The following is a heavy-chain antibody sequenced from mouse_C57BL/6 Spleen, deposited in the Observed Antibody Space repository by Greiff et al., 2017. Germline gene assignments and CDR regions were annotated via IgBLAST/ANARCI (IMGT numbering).Heavy chain of an antibody. Sequence: QVQLQQSGAELMKPGSSVKLSCKATGYTFTGYWIEWVKQRPGQGLEWIGEILPGSGSTNYNEKFKGKATLTADTSSNTAYMQLSSLTTEDSAISSCASDEGPNGSGWFAYWGQGTLVTVSA. V-gene: IGHV1-9*01. CDR3: ASDEGPNGSGWFAY. CDR2: ILPGSGST. D-gene: IGHD1-1*02. CDR1: GYTFTGYW. J-gene: IGHJ3*01.